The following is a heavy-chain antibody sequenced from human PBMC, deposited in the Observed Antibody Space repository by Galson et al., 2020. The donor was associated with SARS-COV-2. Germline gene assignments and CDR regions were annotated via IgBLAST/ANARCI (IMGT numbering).Heavy chain of an antibody. CDR1: GYTFSGHY. CDR3: TRGSNSSPFYRFDP. Sequence: ASVKLSCKASGYTFSGHYMHWVRLAPGQGLEWMGRINPNSGDTDVAQKFQGRVTMTTDTSLTTAYMELSRLTSDDTAVYYCTRGSNSSPFYRFDPWGQGTLVTVSS. CDR2: INPNSGDT. D-gene: IGHD3-10*01. J-gene: IGHJ5*02. V-gene: IGHV1-2*06.